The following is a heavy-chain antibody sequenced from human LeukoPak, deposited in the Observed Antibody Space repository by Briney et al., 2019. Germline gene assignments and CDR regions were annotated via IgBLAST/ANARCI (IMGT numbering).Heavy chain of an antibody. V-gene: IGHV3-49*03. D-gene: IGHD2-15*01. J-gene: IGHJ3*02. CDR1: GFTFGGYA. CDR2: IRSKAYGGTT. CDR3: TRGWYCSGGSCYGDAFDI. Sequence: GGSLRLSCTASGFTFGGYAMSWFRQAPGKGLEWVGFIRSKAYGGTTEYAASVKGRFTISRDDSKSIAYLQMNSLKTEDTAVYYCTRGWYCSGGSCYGDAFDIWGQGTMVTVSS.